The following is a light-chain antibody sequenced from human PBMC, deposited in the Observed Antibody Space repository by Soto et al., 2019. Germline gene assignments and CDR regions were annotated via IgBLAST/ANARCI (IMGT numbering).Light chain of an antibody. CDR1: SSDVGGYNY. V-gene: IGLV2-14*01. J-gene: IGLJ3*02. Sequence: QSALTQPASVSGSPGQSITISCTGTSSDVGGYNYVSWYQQHPGKAPKLMIYDVSKRPSGVSNRFSGSKSGNTASLTISGVQAEDEADYYCNSYTTRSPLVFGGGTQLTVL. CDR3: NSYTTRSPLV. CDR2: DVS.